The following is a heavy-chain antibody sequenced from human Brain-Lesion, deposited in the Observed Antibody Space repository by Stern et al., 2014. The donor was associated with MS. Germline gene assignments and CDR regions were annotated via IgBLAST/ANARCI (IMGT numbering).Heavy chain of an antibody. CDR2: IFNSGST. D-gene: IGHD2-2*01. CDR3: ARGRVVPGFQYYATDV. CDR1: GGSISSGGYY. Sequence: QVQLQQWGPGLVKPSQTLSLSCTVSGGSISSGGYYWSWIRQPAGKGLEWIGRIFNSGSTRYNPSLKSRVTISIDTSKNQFSLRLNSMTAADTAVYYCARGRVVPGFQYYATDVWGQGTTVIVSS. J-gene: IGHJ6*02. V-gene: IGHV4-61*02.